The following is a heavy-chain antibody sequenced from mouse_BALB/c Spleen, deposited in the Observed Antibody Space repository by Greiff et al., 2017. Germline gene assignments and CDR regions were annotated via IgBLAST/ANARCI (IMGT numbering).Heavy chain of an antibody. D-gene: IGHD2-4*01. Sequence: VQLQQSGAELARPGASVKLSCKASGYTFTSYWMQWVKQRPGQGLEWIGAIYPGDGDTRYTQKFKGKATLTADKSSSTAYMQLSSLASEDSAVYYCARGLRRDQAWFAYWGQGTLVTVSA. J-gene: IGHJ3*01. V-gene: IGHV1-87*01. CDR2: IYPGDGDT. CDR1: GYTFTSYW. CDR3: ARGLRRDQAWFAY.